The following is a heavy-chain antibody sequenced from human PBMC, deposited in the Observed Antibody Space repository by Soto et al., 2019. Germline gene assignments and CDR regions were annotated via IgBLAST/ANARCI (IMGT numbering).Heavy chain of an antibody. V-gene: IGHV3-30-3*01. CDR2: ISYDGSNQ. Sequence: GGSLRLSCAASGFSFSRHGMHWVRQAPGKGLEWVAVISYDGSNQDYADSVKGRFNISRDNSKNTVYLQMNSLRVEDSAVYYCARDRSSTYYYYGMDLWGQGTTVTVSS. CDR1: GFSFSRHG. D-gene: IGHD6-19*01. CDR3: ARDRSSTYYYYGMDL. J-gene: IGHJ6*02.